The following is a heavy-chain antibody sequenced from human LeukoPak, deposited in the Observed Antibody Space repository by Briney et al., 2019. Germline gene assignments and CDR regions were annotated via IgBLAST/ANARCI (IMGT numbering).Heavy chain of an antibody. V-gene: IGHV4-59*01. D-gene: IGHD6-13*01. CDR3: ARRTLGSSWFYDY. J-gene: IGHJ4*02. CDR2: VYYSGNT. Sequence: PSETLSLTCTVSGGSLSSYYWSWIRQPPGKGLEWIGYVYYSGNTNYNPSLKSRVTISVGTSKSELSLRLNSVTAADTAVYYCARRTLGSSWFYDYWGQGTLVTVSS. CDR1: GGSLSSYY.